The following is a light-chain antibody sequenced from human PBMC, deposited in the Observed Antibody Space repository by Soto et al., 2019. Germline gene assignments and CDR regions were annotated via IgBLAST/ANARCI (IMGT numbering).Light chain of an antibody. CDR2: DAP. Sequence: EFVLTQSPATLSLSPGEGASLSFWASQSVGTNMRWYQHKPGQPARLLIYDAPKRGTGIPARCSGSGSGTNFIFTISSIVPADFALYYCQLHNSWPPYTFAQGTKVEIK. CDR3: QLHNSWPPYT. CDR1: QSVGTN. V-gene: IGKV3-11*01. J-gene: IGKJ2*01.